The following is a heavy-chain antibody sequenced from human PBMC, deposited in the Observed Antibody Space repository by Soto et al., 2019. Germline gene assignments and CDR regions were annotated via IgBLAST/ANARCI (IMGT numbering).Heavy chain of an antibody. J-gene: IGHJ4*02. CDR1: GYTFTSYG. Sequence: QVNLVQSGAEVKKPGASVKVSCKASGYTFTSYGTTWVRQAPGQGLEGMGWISAHNGNTDYAQKLQGRVIVTRDTSTRAAYMELRSVISDATAVYYCASGRYGDYWGQGALVTVSS. CDR3: ASGRYGDY. V-gene: IGHV1-18*01. D-gene: IGHD1-26*01. CDR2: ISAHNGNT.